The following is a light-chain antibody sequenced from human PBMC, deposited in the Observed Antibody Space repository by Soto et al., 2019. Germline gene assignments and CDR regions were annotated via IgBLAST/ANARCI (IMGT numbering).Light chain of an antibody. CDR2: NVY. CDR3: NSYTSSSTLV. CDR1: SSDVGGYNF. V-gene: IGLV2-14*03. Sequence: QSALTQPASVSGSPGQSITISCTGTSSDVGGYNFVSWYQQHPGKAPKLMLYNVYDRPSGISHRFSGSRSGNTASLTISGLQAEDETHYYCNSYTSSSTLVFGGGNKVTVL. J-gene: IGLJ2*01.